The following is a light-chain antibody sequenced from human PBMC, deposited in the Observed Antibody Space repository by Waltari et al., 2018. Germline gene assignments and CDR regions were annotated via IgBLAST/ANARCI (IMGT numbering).Light chain of an antibody. CDR2: GAT. J-gene: IGKJ2*01. CDR1: QSVSSH. V-gene: IGKV3D-15*01. Sequence: EVVMTQSPATLSVSPGQRATLSCRASQSVSSHLAWYHQRPGQAPRLVIYGATTWATGIPARFTGRGSGTEFTLTISSLQSDDSGIYFCQQYFDWPLYTFGQGTKLEIK. CDR3: QQYFDWPLYT.